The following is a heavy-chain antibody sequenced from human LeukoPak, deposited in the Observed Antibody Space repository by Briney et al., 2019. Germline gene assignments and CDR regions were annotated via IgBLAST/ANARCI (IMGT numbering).Heavy chain of an antibody. V-gene: IGHV4-59*01. J-gene: IGHJ6*02. CDR3: ARTGGDCSSGLCYYAMDV. D-gene: IGHD2-21*02. CDR2: IYYTGST. CDR1: GGSISTYY. Sequence: KPSETLSLTCSVSGGSISTYYWSWIRQPPEKGLEWIGYIYYTGSTNYNPSLKSRITMSVDMSKNQFSLKLSSVTAADTAVYYCARTGGDCSSGLCYYAMDVWGQGTTVTVS.